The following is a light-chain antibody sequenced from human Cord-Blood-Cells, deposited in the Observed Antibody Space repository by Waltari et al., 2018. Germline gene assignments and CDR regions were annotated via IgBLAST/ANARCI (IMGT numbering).Light chain of an antibody. V-gene: IGLV2-14*01. CDR2: DVS. CDR3: SSYTSSSTLV. CDR1: SSDVGGYKY. Sequence: QSALTQPASVSGSPGQSITISCTGTSSDVGGYKYVSWYQQHPGKAPKLMIYDVSNRPFGVSNRFSGSKSGNSASLTISGLQAEDEADYYFSSYTSSSTLVFGGVTKLTVL. J-gene: IGLJ3*02.